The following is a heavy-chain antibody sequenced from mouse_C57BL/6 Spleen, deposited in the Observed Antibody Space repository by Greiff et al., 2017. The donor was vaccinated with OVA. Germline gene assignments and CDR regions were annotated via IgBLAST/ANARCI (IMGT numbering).Heavy chain of an antibody. CDR2: IYPASGST. CDR3: ARRVGDNAMDY. Sequence: VQLQQPGAELVKPGASVKMSCKASGYTFTSYWIPWVKQRPGQGLEWIGDIYPASGSTNYNEKFKSKATLTVDTSSSTAYMQLSSLTSEDSAVYYCARRVGDNAMDYWGQGTSVTVSS. J-gene: IGHJ4*01. V-gene: IGHV1-55*01. CDR1: GYTFTSYW.